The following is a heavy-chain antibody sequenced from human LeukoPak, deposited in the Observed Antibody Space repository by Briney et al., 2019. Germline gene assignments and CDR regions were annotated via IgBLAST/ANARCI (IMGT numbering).Heavy chain of an antibody. CDR3: ARDSSYDSSGYYNFDY. Sequence: GGSLRLSCAASGFTFSSYTMHWVRQAPGKGLEWVAVISYDGSNKYYADSVKGRFTISRDNSKHTLYLQMNSLRAEDTAVYYCARDSSYDSSGYYNFDYWGQGTLVTVSS. D-gene: IGHD3-22*01. V-gene: IGHV3-30-3*01. CDR2: ISYDGSNK. CDR1: GFTFSSYT. J-gene: IGHJ4*02.